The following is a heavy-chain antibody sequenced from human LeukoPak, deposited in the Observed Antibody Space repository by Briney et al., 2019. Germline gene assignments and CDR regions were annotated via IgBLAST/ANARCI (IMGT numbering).Heavy chain of an antibody. CDR3: ARGVRIYYDILTPDLDY. D-gene: IGHD3-9*01. CDR2: INPNSGGT. Sequence: ASVTVSCKASGYTFTGYYMHWVRQAPGQGLEWMGWINPNSGGTNYAQKFQGWVTMTRDTSINTAYMELSRLRSDDTAVYYCARGVRIYYDILTPDLDYWGQGTLVTVSS. V-gene: IGHV1-2*04. CDR1: GYTFTGYY. J-gene: IGHJ4*02.